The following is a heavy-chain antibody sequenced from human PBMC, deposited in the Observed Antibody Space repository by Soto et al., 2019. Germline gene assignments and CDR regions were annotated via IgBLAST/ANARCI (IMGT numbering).Heavy chain of an antibody. Sequence: QVQLVQSGAEVKKPESSVKVSCKAPGGTFSTYAISWVRQAPGQGLEWMGGIIPMFGTANYAQRFQDRVTITADESLNTVYRDLGSLRSEDTAVYFCASGIQLWLRRINNGYSGWGQGTLVTVSS. V-gene: IGHV1-69*12. CDR3: ASGIQLWLRRINNGYSG. CDR1: GGTFSTYA. D-gene: IGHD5-18*01. J-gene: IGHJ4*02. CDR2: IIPMFGTA.